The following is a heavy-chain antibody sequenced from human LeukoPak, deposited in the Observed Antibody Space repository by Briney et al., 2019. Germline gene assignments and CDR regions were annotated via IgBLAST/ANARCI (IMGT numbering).Heavy chain of an antibody. J-gene: IGHJ5*02. Sequence: GGSLRLSCAASGFTFSSYSMNWVRQAPGQGLEWVSSISSSSSYIYYADSVKGRFTISRDNAKNSLYLQMNSLRAEDTAVYYCARDSGCSGGSCYGGALNWFDPWGQGTLVTVSS. D-gene: IGHD2-15*01. V-gene: IGHV3-21*01. CDR3: ARDSGCSGGSCYGGALNWFDP. CDR1: GFTFSSYS. CDR2: ISSSSSYI.